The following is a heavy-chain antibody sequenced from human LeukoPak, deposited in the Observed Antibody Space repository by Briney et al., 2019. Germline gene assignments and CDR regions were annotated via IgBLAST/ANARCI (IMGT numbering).Heavy chain of an antibody. J-gene: IGHJ6*03. Sequence: GGSLRLSCTTSGLTFGDYAINWVRQAPGKGLEWVGFIRSNIFDGTADYAASVRGRFTISRDDSKSIAYLQMSSLKNEDTAVYFCARARVAARPVGYYYYMDVWGKGTTVTVSS. D-gene: IGHD6-6*01. CDR3: ARARVAARPVGYYYYMDV. CDR1: GLTFGDYA. V-gene: IGHV3-49*04. CDR2: IRSNIFDGTA.